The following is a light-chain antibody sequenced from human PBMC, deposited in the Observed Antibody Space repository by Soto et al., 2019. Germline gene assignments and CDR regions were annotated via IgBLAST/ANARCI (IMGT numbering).Light chain of an antibody. Sequence: QSVLTQPPSVSEAPRQRVTISCSGSSSNIGNNAVNWYQQLPGKAPKLLIYYDDLLPSGVSDRCSGSKSGTSAALAISGRQSEDEADYYCAAWDDSLNGRVFGGGTKLTVL. CDR3: AAWDDSLNGRV. CDR2: YDD. V-gene: IGLV1-36*01. J-gene: IGLJ3*02. CDR1: SSNIGNNA.